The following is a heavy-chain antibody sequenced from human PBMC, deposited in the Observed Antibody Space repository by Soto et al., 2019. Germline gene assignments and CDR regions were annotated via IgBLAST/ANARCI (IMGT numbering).Heavy chain of an antibody. CDR2: INHSGST. J-gene: IGHJ5*02. Sequence: SETLSLTCAVYGGSFSGYYWSWIRQPPGKGREWIGEINHSGSTNYNPSLKSRVTISVDTSKNQFSLKLSSVTAADTAVYYCARTALKLYNWFDHWGQGTLVTDSS. CDR1: GGSFSGYY. V-gene: IGHV4-34*01. CDR3: ARTALKLYNWFDH. D-gene: IGHD3-10*01.